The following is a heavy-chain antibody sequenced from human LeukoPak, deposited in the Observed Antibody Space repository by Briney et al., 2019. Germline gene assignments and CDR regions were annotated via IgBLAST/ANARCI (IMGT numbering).Heavy chain of an antibody. Sequence: SETLSLTCAVYGGSFSGYYWSWIRQPPGKGLEWIGEINHSGSTNYNPSLKSRVTISVDTSKNQFSLRLTSVTAADTAVYYCARHSRTYYDFDYWGQGTLVTVSS. CDR2: INHSGST. J-gene: IGHJ4*02. V-gene: IGHV4-34*01. CDR3: ARHSRTYYDFDY. D-gene: IGHD1-26*01. CDR1: GGSFSGYY.